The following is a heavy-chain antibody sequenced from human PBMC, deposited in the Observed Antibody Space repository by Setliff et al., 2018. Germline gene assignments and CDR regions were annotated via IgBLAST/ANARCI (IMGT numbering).Heavy chain of an antibody. CDR3: ARAPGTVVVPASRSAFDI. V-gene: IGHV1-2*02. Sequence: ASVKVSCKASGHTFTGYYMHWVRQAPGQGLEWMGWINPNSGGTNYAQKFQGRVTMTTDTSTSTAYMEVRSLRSDDTAVYYCARAPGTVVVPASRSAFDIWGQGTMVTVSS. J-gene: IGHJ3*02. CDR2: INPNSGGT. CDR1: GHTFTGYY. D-gene: IGHD2-2*01.